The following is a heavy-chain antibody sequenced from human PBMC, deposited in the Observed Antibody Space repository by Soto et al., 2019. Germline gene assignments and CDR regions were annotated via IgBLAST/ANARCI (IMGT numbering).Heavy chain of an antibody. CDR3: ATQDVGGSYVYTFDP. V-gene: IGHV4-39*05. CDR1: GGSISSSNCY. J-gene: IGHJ5*02. Sequence: SQTPSLTCTVAGGSISSSNCYWGWIRQPPGKGLEWIGSIYYSGSTYYNPSLKSRVTISVDTSKNQFSLKLSSVTAADPAVYYCATQDVGGSYVYTFDPWGQGTLVTVS. CDR2: IYYSGST. D-gene: IGHD1-26*01.